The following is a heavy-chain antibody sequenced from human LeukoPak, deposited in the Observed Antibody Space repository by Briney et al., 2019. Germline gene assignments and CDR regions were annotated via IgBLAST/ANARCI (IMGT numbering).Heavy chain of an antibody. CDR1: GFTFDDYG. CDR3: ASFSWFDP. D-gene: IGHD3-3*01. V-gene: IGHV3-48*01. J-gene: IGHJ5*02. CDR2: ISSSSSTI. Sequence: SGGSLRLSCAASGFTFDDYGMSWVRQAPGKGLEWVSYISSSSSTIYYADSVKGRFTISRDNAKNSLYLQMNSLRAEDTAVYYCASFSWFDPWGQGTLVTVSS.